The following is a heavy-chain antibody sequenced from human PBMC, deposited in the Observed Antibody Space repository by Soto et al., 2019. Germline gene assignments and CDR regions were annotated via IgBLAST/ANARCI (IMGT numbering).Heavy chain of an antibody. J-gene: IGHJ6*02. D-gene: IGHD2-2*02. CDR1: GGIFNSYA. Sequence: QAQLVQSGAEVKKPGSSVKVSCKGFGGIFNSYAISWVRQAPGQGPEWLGGIIPMFGTPNYAQKFQGRVTISVDKSTRTAYMELNSLRSEDTAVYYCARGGEVPASIREYYYGLDVWGQGTTVTVPS. CDR3: ARGGEVPASIREYYYGLDV. V-gene: IGHV1-69*06. CDR2: IIPMFGTP.